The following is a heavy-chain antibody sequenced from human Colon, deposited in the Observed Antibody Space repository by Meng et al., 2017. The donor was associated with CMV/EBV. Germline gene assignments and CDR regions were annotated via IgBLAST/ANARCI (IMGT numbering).Heavy chain of an antibody. CDR3: ASRDY. CDR2: INTDGSTT. Sequence: EVQLVESGGGLVPPGGSLRLSCAASGFTFSSKCMHWVRQGPGKGLVWVSRINTDGSTTYYADSVKGRFTISRDNAKNTLYLQMNSLRAEDTAVYYCASRDYWGQGTLVTVSS. J-gene: IGHJ4*02. V-gene: IGHV3-74*01. CDR1: GFTFSSKC.